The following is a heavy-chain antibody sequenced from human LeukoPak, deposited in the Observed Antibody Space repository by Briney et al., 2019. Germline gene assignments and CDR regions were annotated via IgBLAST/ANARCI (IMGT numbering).Heavy chain of an antibody. Sequence: ASVKVSCKASGGTFSSYAISWVRQAPGQGLEWMGRIIPILGIANYAQKFQGRVTITADKSTSTAYMELSSLRSGDTAVYYCAGGYNSGSDYWGQGTLVTVSS. V-gene: IGHV1-69*04. CDR3: AGGYNSGSDY. D-gene: IGHD3-22*01. CDR1: GGTFSSYA. J-gene: IGHJ4*02. CDR2: IIPILGIA.